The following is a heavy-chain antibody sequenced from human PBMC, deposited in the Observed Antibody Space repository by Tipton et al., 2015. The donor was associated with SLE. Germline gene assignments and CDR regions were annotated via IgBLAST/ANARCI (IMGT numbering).Heavy chain of an antibody. D-gene: IGHD3-22*01. J-gene: IGHJ4*02. CDR2: IYTSEST. V-gene: IGHV4-4*07. CDR3: ARDDPDGESSGIPGDY. Sequence: TLSLTCAVDGGSFSVDYWSWIRQPAGKGLEWIGNIYTSESTNYNPSLKSRVTISLDTSRSQFSLQLSSVTAADTAVYYCARDDPDGESSGIPGDYWGQGTLVTVSS. CDR1: GGSFSVDY.